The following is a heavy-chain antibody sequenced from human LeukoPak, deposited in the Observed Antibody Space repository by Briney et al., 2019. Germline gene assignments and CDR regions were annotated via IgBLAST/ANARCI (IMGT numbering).Heavy chain of an antibody. J-gene: IGHJ3*02. CDR2: TDTSGNYI. CDR3: ARGRSITLLRGVAMSDGFDI. D-gene: IGHD3-10*01. Sequence: PGGSLRLSCTASGFTFSNYGVNWVRQAPGKGLEWVSFTDTSGNYIYYGDSVKGRFTISRDTAKNLVFLQMNGLRAEDTAVYYCARGRSITLLRGVAMSDGFDIWGQGAMVAVSS. CDR1: GFTFSNYG. V-gene: IGHV3-21*04.